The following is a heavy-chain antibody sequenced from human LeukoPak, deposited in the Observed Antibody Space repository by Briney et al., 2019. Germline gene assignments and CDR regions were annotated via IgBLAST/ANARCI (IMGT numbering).Heavy chain of an antibody. D-gene: IGHD1-7*01. CDR2: IIPILGIA. J-gene: IGHJ4*02. CDR3: AGDAELRGIDY. Sequence: GASVKVSCKASGGTFSSYAISWVRQAPGQGLEWMGRIIPILGIANYAQKFQGRVTMTRDTSTSTVYMELSSLRSEDTAVYYCAGDAELRGIDYWGQGTLVTVSS. V-gene: IGHV1-69*04. CDR1: GGTFSSYA.